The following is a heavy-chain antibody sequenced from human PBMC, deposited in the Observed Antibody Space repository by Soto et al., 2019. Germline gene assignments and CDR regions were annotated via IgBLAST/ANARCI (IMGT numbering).Heavy chain of an antibody. CDR2: IYSGGST. CDR3: ARDWQQWLGAFDI. V-gene: IGHV3-66*01. D-gene: IGHD6-19*01. CDR1: GFTVSSNY. J-gene: IGHJ3*02. Sequence: GGSLRLSCAASGFTVSSNYMSWVRQAPGKGLEWVSVIYSGGSTYYEDSVKGRFTISRENSKNTLYLQMNSLRAEDTAVYYCARDWQQWLGAFDIWGQGTMVTVSS.